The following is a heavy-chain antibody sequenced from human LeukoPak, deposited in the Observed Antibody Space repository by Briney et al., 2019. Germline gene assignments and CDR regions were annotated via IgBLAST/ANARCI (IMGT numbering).Heavy chain of an antibody. CDR2: IYSGGST. J-gene: IGHJ4*02. CDR1: GFTVSSNY. D-gene: IGHD6-19*01. V-gene: IGHV3-53*01. Sequence: PGGSLRLSCAASGFTVSSNYMSWVRQAPGKGLEWVSIIYSGGSTFYADSVKGRFTISRDNSKNTLYLQMNSLRAEDTAVYYCARGFSGWYYFDYWGQGTLVTVSS. CDR3: ARGFSGWYYFDY.